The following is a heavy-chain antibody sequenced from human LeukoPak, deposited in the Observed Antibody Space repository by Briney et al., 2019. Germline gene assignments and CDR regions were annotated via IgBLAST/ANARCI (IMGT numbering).Heavy chain of an antibody. CDR2: VYYGGNT. CDR1: GDSISSYY. D-gene: IGHD1-26*01. Sequence: LSLTCXXSGDSISSYYWSWIRQPPGRGLEWIGYVYYGGNTNYSPSLKSRVTISLDTSKNQFSLRLNSVTAADAAVYYCARSLGGSYYFDYYFYGMDVWGQGTPVTVSS. J-gene: IGHJ6*02. CDR3: ARSLGGSYYFDYYFYGMDV. V-gene: IGHV4-59*01.